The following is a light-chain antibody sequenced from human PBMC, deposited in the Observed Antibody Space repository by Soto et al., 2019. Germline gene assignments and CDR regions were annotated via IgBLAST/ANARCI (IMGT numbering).Light chain of an antibody. CDR1: QSVSTY. V-gene: IGKV3-11*01. CDR3: QQRSNWPLT. CDR2: DAS. J-gene: IGKJ4*01. Sequence: EIVLTQSPATLSLSPGERATLSCRASQSVSTYLAWYQQKPGQAPRLLIYDASNRATGIPARFSGSGSGTDFTLTIGSLEPEDFVVYYCQQRSNWPLTFGGGTKVEIK.